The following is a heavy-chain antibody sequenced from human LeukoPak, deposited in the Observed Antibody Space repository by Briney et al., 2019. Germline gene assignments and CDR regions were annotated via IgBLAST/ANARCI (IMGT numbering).Heavy chain of an antibody. D-gene: IGHD6-19*01. Sequence: GGSLRLSCAASGFTFRNAWMSWVRKTPGEPLEWVGRIKSKTDGETTDYAAPVKGRFTISRDDSKNTLYLQMNSLKTEDTAVYYCTTDQWLVSTFDYWGQGTLVTVSS. J-gene: IGHJ4*02. CDR3: TTDQWLVSTFDY. CDR1: GFTFRNAW. CDR2: IKSKTDGETT. V-gene: IGHV3-15*01.